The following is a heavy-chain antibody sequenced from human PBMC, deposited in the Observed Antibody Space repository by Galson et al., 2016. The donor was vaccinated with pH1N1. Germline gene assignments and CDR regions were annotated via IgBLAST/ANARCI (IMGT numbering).Heavy chain of an antibody. CDR2: IYYSGST. J-gene: IGHJ4*02. CDR3: ASTYCGGDCHILDY. Sequence: SETLSLTCTVSGGSISSSSYYWGWIRQPPGKGLEWIGSIYYSGSTNYLPSLKSRVTISVDTSKNQFSLKLSSVTAADTAVYYCASTYCGGDCHILDYWGQGTLVTVSS. CDR1: GGSISSSSYY. D-gene: IGHD2-21*01. V-gene: IGHV4-39*01.